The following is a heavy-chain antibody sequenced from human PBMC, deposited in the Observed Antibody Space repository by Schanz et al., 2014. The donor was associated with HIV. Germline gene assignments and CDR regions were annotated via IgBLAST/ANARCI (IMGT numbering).Heavy chain of an antibody. CDR3: AGARYSSDWTFYYYYGMDV. V-gene: IGHV3-21*02. Sequence: EVQLVESGGGLVEPGGSLRLSCEASGFSFSSFSMNWVRQAPGKGLEWVSSIGSGGGYKYYADSVNGRFTISRDNAKNSLHLQMSRLGAADTAVYYCAGARYSSDWTFYYYYGMDVWGQGTTVTVSS. D-gene: IGHD6-25*01. CDR1: GFSFSSFS. J-gene: IGHJ6*02. CDR2: IGSGGGYK.